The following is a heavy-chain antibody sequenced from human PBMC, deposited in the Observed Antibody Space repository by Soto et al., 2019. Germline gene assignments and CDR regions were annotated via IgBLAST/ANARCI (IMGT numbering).Heavy chain of an antibody. J-gene: IGHJ4*02. Sequence: EVQLVESGGGLVQPGRSLRLSCAASGFTFDDYAMHWVRQAPGKGLEWVSGISWNSGSIGYADSVKGRFTISRDNAKNSLYLQMNSLRAEDTALYYCAKVGIVVVPAAHFDYWGQGTLVTVSS. D-gene: IGHD2-2*01. CDR3: AKVGIVVVPAAHFDY. V-gene: IGHV3-9*01. CDR2: ISWNSGSI. CDR1: GFTFDDYA.